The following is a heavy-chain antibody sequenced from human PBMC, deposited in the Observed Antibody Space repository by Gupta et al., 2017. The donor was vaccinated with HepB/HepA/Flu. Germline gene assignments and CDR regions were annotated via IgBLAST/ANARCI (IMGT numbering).Heavy chain of an antibody. CDR3: ARARAYCSGGSCYSNGLDY. V-gene: IGHV4-34*01. D-gene: IGHD2-15*01. J-gene: IGHJ4*02. CDR2: INHSGST. Sequence: QVQLQQWGAGLLKPSETLSLTCAVYGGSFSGYYWSWIRQPPGKGLEWIGEINHSGSTNYNPSLKSRVTISVDTSKNQFSLKLSSVTAADTAVYYCARARAYCSGGSCYSNGLDYWGQGTLVTVSS. CDR1: GGSFSGYY.